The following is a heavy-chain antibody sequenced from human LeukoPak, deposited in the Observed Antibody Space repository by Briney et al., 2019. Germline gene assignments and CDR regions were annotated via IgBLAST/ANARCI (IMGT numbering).Heavy chain of an antibody. CDR1: GGSISSYY. J-gene: IGHJ6*03. CDR3: ARELRPYTRYYYYYMDV. Sequence: PSETLSLTCTVSGGSISSYYWSWIRQPAGKGLEWIGRIYTSGSTNYNPSLKSRVTMSVDTSKNQFSLKLSSVTAADTAVYYCARELRPYTRYYYYYMDVWGKGTTVTVSS. V-gene: IGHV4-4*07. CDR2: IYTSGST.